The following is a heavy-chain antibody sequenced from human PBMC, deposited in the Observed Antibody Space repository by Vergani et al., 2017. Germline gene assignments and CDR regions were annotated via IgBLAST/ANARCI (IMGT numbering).Heavy chain of an antibody. Sequence: EVQLLESGGRLVQPGGSLRLSCVASGFAFSRYAMSWVRQAPGKGLEWVSGLTASGSGISYADSVRGRFTISRDNCKNKLFLQMDSLRAEDTALYYCAKSGWLQHFGAHYFDSWGQGILVTVSS. D-gene: IGHD5-24*01. J-gene: IGHJ4*02. CDR2: LTASGSGI. V-gene: IGHV3-23*01. CDR1: GFAFSRYA. CDR3: AKSGWLQHFGAHYFDS.